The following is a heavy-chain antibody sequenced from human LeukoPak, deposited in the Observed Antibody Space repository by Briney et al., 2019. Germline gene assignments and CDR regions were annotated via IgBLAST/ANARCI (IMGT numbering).Heavy chain of an antibody. CDR1: GFTFSSYG. CDR2: IRYDGSNK. V-gene: IGHV3-30*02. CDR3: AKFLWFGESS. J-gene: IGHJ4*02. D-gene: IGHD3-10*01. Sequence: PGGSLRLSCAASGFTFSSYGMHLVRQAPGKGLEWVAFIRYDGSNKYYADSVKGRFTISRDNSKNTLYLQMNGLRAEDTAVYCCAKFLWFGESSGGQGTLVTVSS.